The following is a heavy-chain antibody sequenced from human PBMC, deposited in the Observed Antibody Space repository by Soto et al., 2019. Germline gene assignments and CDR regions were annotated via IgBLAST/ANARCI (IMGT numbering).Heavy chain of an antibody. D-gene: IGHD6-6*01. CDR3: AAARGFYNGFDP. J-gene: IGHJ5*02. CDR2: IKAGNGKT. Sequence: QVQLVQSGAEVKKPGASVKVSCKASGYTFTSYAMHWVRQAPGQRLEWMGWIKAGNGKTKYSQKFQGRVTITRDKAASTAYMELSSLRSEDTAVYYCAAARGFYNGFDPWGQGTLVTVSS. V-gene: IGHV1-3*01. CDR1: GYTFTSYA.